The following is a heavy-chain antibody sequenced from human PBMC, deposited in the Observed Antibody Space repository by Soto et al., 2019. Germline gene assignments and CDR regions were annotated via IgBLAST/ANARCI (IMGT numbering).Heavy chain of an antibody. CDR3: AKDLGHRWIRGATFDY. D-gene: IGHD3-10*01. Sequence: GGSLRLSCAASGFTFSSYAMSWVRQAPGKGLEWVSAISGSGGSTYYADSVKGRFTISRDNSKNTLYLQMNSLRAEDTAVYYCAKDLGHRWIRGATFDYWGQGTLVTVSS. J-gene: IGHJ4*02. V-gene: IGHV3-23*01. CDR1: GFTFSSYA. CDR2: ISGSGGST.